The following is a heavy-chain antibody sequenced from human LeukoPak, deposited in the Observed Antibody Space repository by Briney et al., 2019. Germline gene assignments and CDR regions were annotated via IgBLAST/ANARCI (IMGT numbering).Heavy chain of an antibody. CDR3: AKDLSSGSLELFDY. V-gene: IGHV3-23*01. CDR2: ISGSGGST. D-gene: IGHD1-26*01. Sequence: GGSLRLSCAASGFTFSSYAMSWVRQAPGKGLDWVSAISGSGGSTYYADSVKGRFTISRDNSKNTLYLQMNSLRAEDTAVYHCAKDLSSGSLELFDYWGQGTLVTVSS. J-gene: IGHJ4*02. CDR1: GFTFSSYA.